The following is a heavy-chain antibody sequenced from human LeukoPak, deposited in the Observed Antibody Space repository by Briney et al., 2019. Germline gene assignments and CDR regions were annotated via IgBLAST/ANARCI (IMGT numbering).Heavy chain of an antibody. CDR3: ARAPGGDSGYVMLY. D-gene: IGHD5-12*01. CDR1: GYTFTNYG. CDR2: ISTYSSNT. Sequence: GASVKVSCKASGYTFTNYGISWVRQAPGRGLEWMGWISTYSSNTKFAQKLQGRVTMTTDTSTSTAYMELRSLRSDDTAVYYCARAPGGDSGYVMLYWGQGTLVTVSS. J-gene: IGHJ4*02. V-gene: IGHV1-18*01.